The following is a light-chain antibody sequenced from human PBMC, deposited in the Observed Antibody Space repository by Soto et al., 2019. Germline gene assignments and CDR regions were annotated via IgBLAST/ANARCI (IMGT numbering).Light chain of an antibody. Sequence: QSALTQPASVSGSPGQSITISCTGTSSDVGRYNYVSWYQQHPGKAPKLMIYEVTNRPSGVSNRFSGSKSGNPATLAISSHQGEDEADYCCNSYTIDNIVVFGGGAKVTVL. V-gene: IGLV2-14*01. CDR1: SSDVGRYNY. CDR2: EVT. CDR3: NSYTIDNIVV. J-gene: IGLJ2*01.